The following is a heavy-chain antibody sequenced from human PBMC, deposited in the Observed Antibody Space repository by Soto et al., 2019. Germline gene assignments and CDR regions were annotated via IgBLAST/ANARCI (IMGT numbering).Heavy chain of an antibody. J-gene: IGHJ4*02. CDR3: ARGTFYYGPGSSWIDH. D-gene: IGHD3-10*01. CDR2: IYHGGGT. V-gene: IGHV4-4*02. CDR1: GGSISSSDW. Sequence: QVQLQESGPGLVKPSGTLSVTCAVSGGSISSSDWWTWVRQAPGKGLEWIGKIYHGGGTNYSPSLKSRVTISIDTSNNQFSLKLTSVSAADTAVYYCARGTFYYGPGSSWIDHWGQGSLVTVSS.